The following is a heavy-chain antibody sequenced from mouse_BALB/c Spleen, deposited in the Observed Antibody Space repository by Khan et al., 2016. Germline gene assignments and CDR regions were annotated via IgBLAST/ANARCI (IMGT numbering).Heavy chain of an antibody. CDR2: IWGDGRT. CDR1: GFSLTGYG. CDR3: SSAYDGFAY. J-gene: IGHJ3*01. V-gene: IGHV2-6-7*01. Sequence: QVQLKESGPGLVAPSQSLSITCTVSGFSLTGYGVNWVRQPPGKGLEWLGKIWGDGRTDYNSALKSRVSISKDNSKSQVFLKMNSLQTDDTANYYCSSAYDGFAYWGQGTLVIVSA. D-gene: IGHD2-12*01.